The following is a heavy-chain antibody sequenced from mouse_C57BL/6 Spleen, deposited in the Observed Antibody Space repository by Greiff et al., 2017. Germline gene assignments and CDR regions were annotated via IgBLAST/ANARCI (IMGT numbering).Heavy chain of an antibody. V-gene: IGHV7-3*01. Sequence: EVKLVESGGGLVQPGGSLSLSCAASGFTFTDYYMSWVRQPPGKALEWLGFIRNKANGYTTEYSASVKGRFTISRDNSQSILYLRMNALRAEDSATYSCARCLYGNPFDYWGQGTTLTVSS. J-gene: IGHJ2*01. CDR2: IRNKANGYTT. CDR1: GFTFTDYY. CDR3: ARCLYGNPFDY. D-gene: IGHD2-1*01.